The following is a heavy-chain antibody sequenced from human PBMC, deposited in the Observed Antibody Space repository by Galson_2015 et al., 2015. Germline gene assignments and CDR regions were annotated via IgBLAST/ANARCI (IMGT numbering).Heavy chain of an antibody. V-gene: IGHV3-23*01. CDR3: AKVGYYYGSGSYSPWDY. Sequence: SLRLSCAGSGFTFSNYAMSWVRLAPGMGLEWVSDISGSGDRTKHADSVRGRFTISRDNSQNTLYLQMDSLRAEDPAVYYCAKVGYYYGSGSYSPWDYWGQGTLVTVSS. D-gene: IGHD3-10*01. CDR1: GFTFSNYA. J-gene: IGHJ4*02. CDR2: ISGSGDRT.